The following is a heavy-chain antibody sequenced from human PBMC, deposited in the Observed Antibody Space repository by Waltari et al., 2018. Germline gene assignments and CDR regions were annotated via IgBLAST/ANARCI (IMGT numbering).Heavy chain of an antibody. CDR1: GYTFTDYY. V-gene: IGHV1-69-2*01. CDR3: ATSPITTSILVD. J-gene: IGHJ4*02. D-gene: IGHD2-15*01. Sequence: EVQLVQSGAEVKKPGATVKISCKVSGYTFTDYYMHWVQQAPGKGLEWMGLFDPEDVETRHGGKFHGRVTITADTPTDPAYMELSSLRSEDTAVYYCATSPITTSILVDWGQGTLVTVSS. CDR2: FDPEDVET.